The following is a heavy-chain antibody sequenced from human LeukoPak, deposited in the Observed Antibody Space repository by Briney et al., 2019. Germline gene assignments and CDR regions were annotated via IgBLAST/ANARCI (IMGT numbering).Heavy chain of an antibody. CDR1: GGSFSGYY. CDR3: AREKGTSDY. D-gene: IGHD1-1*01. CDR2: INHSGST. Sequence: SETLSLTCAVYGGSFSGYYWSWIRQPPGKGLEWIGEINHSGSTNYNPSLKSRVTISVDTSKNQFSLKLSSVTAANTAVYYCAREKGTSDYWGQGTLVTVSS. J-gene: IGHJ4*02. V-gene: IGHV4-34*01.